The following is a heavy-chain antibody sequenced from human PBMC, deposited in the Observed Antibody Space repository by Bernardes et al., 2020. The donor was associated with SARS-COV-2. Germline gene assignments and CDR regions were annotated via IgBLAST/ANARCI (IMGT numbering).Heavy chain of an antibody. CDR3: AAAPSHYYDSSGKSHYYYYGMDV. V-gene: IGHV1-58*01. Sequence: SVKVSCKASGFTFTSSAVQWVRQARGQRLEWIGWIVVGSGNTNYAQKFQERVTITRDMSTSTAYMELSSLRSEDTAVYYCAAAPSHYYDSSGKSHYYYYGMDVWGQGTTVTVSS. D-gene: IGHD3-22*01. CDR2: IVVGSGNT. CDR1: GFTFTSSA. J-gene: IGHJ6*02.